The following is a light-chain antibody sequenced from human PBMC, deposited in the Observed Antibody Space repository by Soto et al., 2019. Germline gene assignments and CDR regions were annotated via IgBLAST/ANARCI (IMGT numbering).Light chain of an antibody. V-gene: IGKV3-20*01. CDR3: QHYGETPRT. Sequence: IGLSQYPGILPRSQGERATLSCRASQCFVNRCLAWYQQRPGQSPRLLMSGASRRPSGVPDRFSGSGSGTDFTLTISRLEPEDFAVYYCQHYGETPRTFGLGTILEIK. CDR1: QCFVNRC. CDR2: GAS. J-gene: IGKJ5*01.